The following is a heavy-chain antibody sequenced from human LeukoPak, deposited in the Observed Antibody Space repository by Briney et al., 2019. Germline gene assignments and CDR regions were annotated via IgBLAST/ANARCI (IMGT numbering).Heavy chain of an antibody. Sequence: SETLSLTCTVSGGSISSSNYYWGWIRQPPGKGLECIGSVYYSGDTYYNPSLKSRVTISVDTSKNQFSLKLSSVTAADTAVYYCARAVTSSSSWYKWVNWFDPWGQGTLVTVSS. D-gene: IGHD6-13*01. V-gene: IGHV4-39*07. CDR1: GGSISSSNYY. CDR2: VYYSGDT. J-gene: IGHJ5*02. CDR3: ARAVTSSSSWYKWVNWFDP.